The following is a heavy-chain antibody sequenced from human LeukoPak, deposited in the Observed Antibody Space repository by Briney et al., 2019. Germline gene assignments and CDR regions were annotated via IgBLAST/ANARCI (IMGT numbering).Heavy chain of an antibody. V-gene: IGHV4-59*12. CDR2: TYDSGST. CDR3: ARDRHYGSGSYYTYYYYMDV. CDR1: GGSISSYY. J-gene: IGHJ6*03. Sequence: SETLSLTCTVSGGSISSYYWSWIRQPPGKGLEWIGYTYDSGSTNYNPSLKSRVTISVDTSKNQFSLKLSSVTAADTAVYYCARDRHYGSGSYYTYYYYMDVWGKGTTVTISS. D-gene: IGHD3-10*01.